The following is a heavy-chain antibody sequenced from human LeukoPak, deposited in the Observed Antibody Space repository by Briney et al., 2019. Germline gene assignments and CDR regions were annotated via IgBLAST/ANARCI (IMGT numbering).Heavy chain of an antibody. J-gene: IGHJ3*02. D-gene: IGHD3-10*01. V-gene: IGHV3-74*01. CDR2: INSDGSST. CDR3: ARDGKLWFGELLAAFDI. Sequence: GGSLRLSCAASGFTFSSYWMHWVRQAPGKGLVWVSRINSDGSSTSYADSVKGRFTISRDNAKNTLYLQMNSLRAEDTAVYYCARDGKLWFGELLAAFDIWGQGTMVTVSS. CDR1: GFTFSSYW.